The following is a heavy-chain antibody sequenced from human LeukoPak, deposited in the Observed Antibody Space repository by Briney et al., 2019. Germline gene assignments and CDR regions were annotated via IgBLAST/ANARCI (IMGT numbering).Heavy chain of an antibody. D-gene: IGHD2-8*01. Sequence: PGGSLRLCGAASGFTVSSNYMSWVRQAPGKGLEWVSVIYSGGSTYYADSVKGRFTISRDNSKNTLYLQVNSLRAEDTAVYYCARGLMVYATIAVDYWGQGTLVTVSS. CDR2: IYSGGST. CDR3: ARGLMVYATIAVDY. CDR1: GFTVSSNY. J-gene: IGHJ4*02. V-gene: IGHV3-53*01.